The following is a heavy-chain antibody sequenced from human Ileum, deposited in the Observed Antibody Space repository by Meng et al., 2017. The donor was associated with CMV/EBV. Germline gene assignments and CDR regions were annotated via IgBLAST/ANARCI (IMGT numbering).Heavy chain of an antibody. V-gene: IGHV6-1*01. CDR2: TYYRSKWSS. CDR1: GDSVSTNGVA. CDR3: ARDRLWAFDF. Sequence: QQSGPGLVKPSQSPSLPCAISGDSVSTNGVAWNWIRQSPSRGLEWLGRTYYRSKWSSDYALSVKSRIIINADTSKNQFSLQLNSVTPEDTAVYYCARDRLWAFDFWGQGTMVTVSS. J-gene: IGHJ3*01. D-gene: IGHD3-16*01.